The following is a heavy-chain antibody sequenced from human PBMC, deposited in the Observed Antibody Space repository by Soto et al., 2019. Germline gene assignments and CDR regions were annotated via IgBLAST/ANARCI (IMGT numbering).Heavy chain of an antibody. Sequence: DVQLVESGGGLIKPGRSLRLSCAASGFTFDDYAMHWVRQAPGKGPEWVSGITWNSGSRGYAESVKGRFTISRDNAKNSLYLQKNSLRTEDTALHYCAKSKGDLEILKTTVTTFWGPFHIWGQGTMVTVSS. CDR2: ITWNSGSR. V-gene: IGHV3-9*01. J-gene: IGHJ3*02. CDR1: GFTFDDYA. D-gene: IGHD4-17*01. CDR3: AKSKGDLEILKTTVTTFWGPFHI.